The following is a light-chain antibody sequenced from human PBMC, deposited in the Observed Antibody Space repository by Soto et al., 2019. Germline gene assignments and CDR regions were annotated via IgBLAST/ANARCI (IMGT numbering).Light chain of an antibody. CDR2: AAS. CDR1: QSISSY. J-gene: IGKJ4*01. Sequence: DIQMTQSPSSLSAPVGDRVTITCRASQSISSYLHWYQQKPGKAPKLLIYAASSLQSGVPSRFRGRGSGTDFTLTISSLQPEDFATYYCQRSFSTPLTFGGGTKVEIK. CDR3: QRSFSTPLT. V-gene: IGKV1-39*01.